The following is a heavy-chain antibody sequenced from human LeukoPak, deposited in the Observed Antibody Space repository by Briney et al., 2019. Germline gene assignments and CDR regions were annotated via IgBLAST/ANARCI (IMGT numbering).Heavy chain of an antibody. CDR2: IYHSGST. V-gene: IGHV4-38-2*02. CDR1: GYSISSGYY. D-gene: IGHD2-2*01. Sequence: SEALSLTCTVSGYSISSGYYWGWIRPPPGKGLEWIGSIYHSGSTYYNPSLKSRVTISVDTSKNQFSLKLSSVTAADTAVYYCAKRYCSSTTCYDDRGAFDYWGQGTLVTVSS. CDR3: AKRYCSSTTCYDDRGAFDY. J-gene: IGHJ4*02.